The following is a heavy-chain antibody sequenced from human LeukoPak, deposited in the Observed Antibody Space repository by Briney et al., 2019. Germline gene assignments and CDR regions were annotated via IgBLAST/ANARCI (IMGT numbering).Heavy chain of an antibody. V-gene: IGHV3-21*01. CDR2: ISSSSSYI. Sequence: PGGSLRLSCAASGFTFSSYSMNWVRQAPGKGLEWVSSISSSSSYIYYADSVKGRFTISRDNAKNSLYLQMNSLRAEDTAVYYCARDLGYWDSGSYQAPRHMDVWGKGTTVTVSS. CDR3: ARDLGYWDSGSYQAPRHMDV. J-gene: IGHJ6*03. CDR1: GFTFSSYS. D-gene: IGHD1-26*01.